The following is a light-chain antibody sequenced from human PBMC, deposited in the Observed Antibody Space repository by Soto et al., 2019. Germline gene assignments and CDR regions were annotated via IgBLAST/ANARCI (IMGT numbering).Light chain of an antibody. CDR1: QSVRSNS. Sequence: EIVLTQSPGTLSLSPGEGAALSCRASQSVRSNSLAWYQQIPGQPPRLLIFGASTRATGVPDRFSGSGSGTHFTLTISRLEPEDFAVYYCHQYGNSPRTFGQGTKVDIK. CDR2: GAS. CDR3: HQYGNSPRT. V-gene: IGKV3-20*01. J-gene: IGKJ1*01.